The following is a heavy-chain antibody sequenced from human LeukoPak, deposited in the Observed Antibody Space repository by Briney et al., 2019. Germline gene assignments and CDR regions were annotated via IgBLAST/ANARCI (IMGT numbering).Heavy chain of an antibody. CDR3: ARDAVRSGEFDH. Sequence: GGSLRLSCAAPGFSFSDHYMSWIRQAPGKGLEWVSYMSSSDNPIYYADSVKGRFTISRDDAKNSLYLQMNNLRAEDTAVYYCARDAVRSGEFDHWGQGTLVTVSS. J-gene: IGHJ4*02. CDR2: MSSSDNPI. D-gene: IGHD1-26*01. CDR1: GFSFSDHY. V-gene: IGHV3-11*01.